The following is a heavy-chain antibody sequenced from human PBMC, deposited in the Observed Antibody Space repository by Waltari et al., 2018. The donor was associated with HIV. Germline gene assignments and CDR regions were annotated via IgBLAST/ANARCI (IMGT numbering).Heavy chain of an antibody. D-gene: IGHD3-3*01. CDR1: KFNFSNYW. CDR3: TRAVLWSGFFRDYFFYY. J-gene: IGHJ4*02. V-gene: IGHV3-74*01. CDR2: VNGDASST. Sequence: EVELVDSGGGLVQPGGSLRLSCVASKFNFSNYWIYWVRQLPGKGVVWLSGVNGDASSTGCADAVGGRFTISRDNAKNTVYLQMNIFRAEDTSLYYCTRAVLWSGFFRDYFFYYWGQGTPVTVSS.